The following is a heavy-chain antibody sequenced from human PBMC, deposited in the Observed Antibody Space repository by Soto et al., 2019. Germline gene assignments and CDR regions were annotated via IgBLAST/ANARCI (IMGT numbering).Heavy chain of an antibody. Sequence: EVHLLESGGDLVQRGGSLRLSCAASGFIFSNYAMSWVRQAPGRGLEWVSAISGSGATTYYPDSVKGRFTISRDNSKNSLDLQMNSRRAEDTAVYYCAREGSTSCCLGLNGFDPWGQGTLVTVSS. J-gene: IGHJ5*02. D-gene: IGHD2-2*01. CDR2: ISGSGATT. V-gene: IGHV3-23*01. CDR1: GFIFSNYA. CDR3: AREGSTSCCLGLNGFDP.